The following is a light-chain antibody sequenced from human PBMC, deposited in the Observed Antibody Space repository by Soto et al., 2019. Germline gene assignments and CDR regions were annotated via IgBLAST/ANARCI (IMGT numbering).Light chain of an antibody. CDR2: AAS. V-gene: IGKV1-8*01. Sequence: AIRMTQSPSSFSASTGDRVTITCRASQGISSYLAWYQQKPGKAPKLLIYAASTLQSGVPSRFSGSGSGTDFTLTFSCLQSEDFATYYCQQYYSYPGTFGQGTKVEIK. CDR1: QGISSY. CDR3: QQYYSYPGT. J-gene: IGKJ1*01.